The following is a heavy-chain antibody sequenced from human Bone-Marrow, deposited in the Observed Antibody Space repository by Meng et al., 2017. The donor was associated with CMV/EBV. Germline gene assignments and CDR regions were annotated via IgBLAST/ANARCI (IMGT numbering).Heavy chain of an antibody. CDR1: GYTFTGYY. J-gene: IGHJ4*02. Sequence: SCKASGYTFTGYYMHWVRQAPGKGLEWVAVIWYDGSNKYYADSVKGRFTISRDNSKNTLYLQMNSLRAEDTAVYYCAKDWASYDILTGYSPPDDYWGQGTLVTVSS. CDR3: AKDWASYDILTGYSPPDDY. V-gene: IGHV3-33*06. D-gene: IGHD3-9*01. CDR2: IWYDGSNK.